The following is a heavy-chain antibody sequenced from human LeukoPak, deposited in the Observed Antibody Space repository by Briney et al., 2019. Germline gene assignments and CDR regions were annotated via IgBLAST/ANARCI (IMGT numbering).Heavy chain of an antibody. CDR2: ICYDGSNE. J-gene: IGHJ4*02. V-gene: IGHV3-33*01. CDR1: GFTFSRYG. Sequence: GGSLRLSCAASGFTFSRYGMHWVRQAPGKGVEWVAVICYDGSNEYYADSVKGRFTIFRDNSKNTLHLQMNSLRAEDTAVYYCARPLVGDALDYWGQGTLVTVSS. CDR3: ARPLVGDALDY. D-gene: IGHD1-26*01.